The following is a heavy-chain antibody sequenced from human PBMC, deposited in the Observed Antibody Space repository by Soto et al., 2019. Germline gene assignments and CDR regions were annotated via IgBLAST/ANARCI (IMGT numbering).Heavy chain of an antibody. V-gene: IGHV4-34*01. Sequence: SETLSLTCAVYGGSFSGYYWSWIRQPPGKGLEWIGEISHRGRSNYSPSLKSRVTISVDTSKNQFSLKVNSVTAADTAVYYCARHGDYGGLDYWGQG. CDR3: ARHGDYGGLDY. J-gene: IGHJ4*02. CDR2: ISHRGRS. D-gene: IGHD4-17*01. CDR1: GGSFSGYY.